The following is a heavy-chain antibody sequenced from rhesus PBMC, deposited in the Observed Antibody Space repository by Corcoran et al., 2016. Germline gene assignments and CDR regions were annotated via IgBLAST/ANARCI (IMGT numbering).Heavy chain of an antibody. CDR2: ISYTDKTI. CDR1: GFTFSSYD. V-gene: IGHV3-136*01. D-gene: IGHD3-9*01. Sequence: EVQLVESGGGLVQPGGSLRLSCAASGFTFSSYDMSWVRQATGKGLGWVSYISYTDKTIYYADSVKGRFTISRDNAKNSLSLQMSSLRAEDTAVYYCTRVFPIYEDDYGYYPSPIFDYWGQGLRVTVSS. CDR3: TRVFPIYEDDYGYYPSPIFDY. J-gene: IGHJ3*01.